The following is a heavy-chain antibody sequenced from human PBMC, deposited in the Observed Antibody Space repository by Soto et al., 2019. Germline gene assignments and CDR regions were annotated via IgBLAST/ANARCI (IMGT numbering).Heavy chain of an antibody. J-gene: IGHJ6*02. CDR1: GYTFTGYY. CDR2: INPNSGDT. Sequence: KVSCKASGYTFTGYYVHWVRQAPGQGLEWMGWINPNSGDTYLAQRFQGRVTMNRDTSIGTAYMELRGLTSDDTAEYYCAKGGAIVAAGTRVYLYNAMDVWGQGTTVTVSS. CDR3: AKGGAIVAAGTRVYLYNAMDV. V-gene: IGHV1-2*02. D-gene: IGHD1-26*01.